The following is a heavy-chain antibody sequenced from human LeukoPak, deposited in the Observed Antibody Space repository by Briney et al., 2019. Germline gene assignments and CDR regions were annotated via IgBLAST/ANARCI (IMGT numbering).Heavy chain of an antibody. J-gene: IGHJ3*02. CDR2: ISGDGGST. V-gene: IGHV3-43*02. CDR3: AVSSVAGSDAFDI. Sequence: GGSLRLSCAASGFTFDDYDMHWVRQTPGKGLEWVSLISGDGGSTYYADSVKGRFTISRDNRKNSLYLQMNSLRTEDTALYYCAVSSVAGSDAFDIWGRGTMVTVSS. D-gene: IGHD6-19*01. CDR1: GFTFDDYD.